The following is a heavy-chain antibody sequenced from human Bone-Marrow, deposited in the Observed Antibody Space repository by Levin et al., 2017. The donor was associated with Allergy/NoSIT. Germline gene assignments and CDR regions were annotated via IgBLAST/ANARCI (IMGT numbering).Heavy chain of an antibody. Sequence: VASVKVSCKASGNTFTDYYMHWVRQAPGQGLEWMGWINPNSGGTSYAQKFQGRVTMTRDTSISTAYMELRRLRSDDTAVYYCARDQVIVAAYYYYYGMDVWGQGTTVTVSS. CDR1: GNTFTDYY. CDR2: INPNSGGT. D-gene: IGHD5-12*01. J-gene: IGHJ6*02. CDR3: ARDQVIVAAYYYYYGMDV. V-gene: IGHV1-2*02.